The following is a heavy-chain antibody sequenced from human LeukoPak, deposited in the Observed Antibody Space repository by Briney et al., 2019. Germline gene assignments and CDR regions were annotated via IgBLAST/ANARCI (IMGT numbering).Heavy chain of an antibody. CDR1: GFTFNDYY. CDR3: AKDPGDSVRGYYMDV. J-gene: IGHJ6*03. D-gene: IGHD1-26*01. V-gene: IGHV3-11*04. CDR2: ISGSGGNI. Sequence: GGSLRLSCAASGFTFNDYYMSWIRQAPGKGLEWVSHISGSGGNIKYADSLKGRFTISRDNSKNMLYLQVNSVTADDTAVYYCAKDPGDSVRGYYMDVWGKGTTVIVSS.